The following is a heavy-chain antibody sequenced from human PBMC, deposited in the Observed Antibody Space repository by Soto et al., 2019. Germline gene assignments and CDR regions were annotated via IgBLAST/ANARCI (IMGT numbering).Heavy chain of an antibody. CDR3: ARDAGAYVGGDAECFQH. D-gene: IGHD2-21*02. Sequence: QVQLVESGGGVVQPGRSLRLSCAASGFTFSSYGMHWVRQAPGKGLDWVAVIWYDGSNKYYADSVKGRFTISRDNSKNRLCRKENSLGAEDTVVYYCARDAGAYVGGDAECFQHWGQGSLVTVSS. CDR1: GFTFSSYG. CDR2: IWYDGSNK. V-gene: IGHV3-33*01. J-gene: IGHJ1*01.